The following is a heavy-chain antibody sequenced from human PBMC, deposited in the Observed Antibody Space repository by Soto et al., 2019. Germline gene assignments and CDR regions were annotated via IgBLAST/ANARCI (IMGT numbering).Heavy chain of an antibody. CDR1: GYTFSNFW. Sequence: PVESLKISCQCSGYTFSNFWISCVLQLPVKGLEWMGIIYPGDYETRYSPSFHGKVTISADRSIGTAYLQWSSLEASDSAFYFCARSPRSSPYFDYWGQGALVTVSS. V-gene: IGHV5-51*03. D-gene: IGHD6-13*01. CDR2: IYPGDYET. J-gene: IGHJ4*02. CDR3: ARSPRSSPYFDY.